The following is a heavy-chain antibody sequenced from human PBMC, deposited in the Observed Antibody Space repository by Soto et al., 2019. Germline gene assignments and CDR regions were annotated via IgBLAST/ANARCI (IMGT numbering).Heavy chain of an antibody. J-gene: IGHJ4*02. D-gene: IGHD3-10*01. CDR2: IIPFHGVT. Sequence: QVQVVESGAEVKKPGSSVKVSCKASGGTFSPYTINWVRQAPGQGLEWMGRIIPFHGVTNYAQKFQARVTITADKSTSTAYMGLRGLRFEDSAMYYCTRDWEITVSTWSFGGFWGRGTLVTVSS. CDR1: GGTFSPYT. CDR3: TRDWEITVSTWSFGGF. V-gene: IGHV1-69*08.